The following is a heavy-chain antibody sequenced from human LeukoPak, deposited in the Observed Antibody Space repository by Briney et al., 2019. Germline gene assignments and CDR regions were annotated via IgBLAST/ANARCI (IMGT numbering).Heavy chain of an antibody. CDR2: ISGSGDSI. V-gene: IGHV3-23*01. CDR3: AKVARHCSSTSCYTYWYFDL. Sequence: GGSLRLSCAASGFTFSTYAMSWVRQAPGKGLERVSGISGSGDSIYDADSVKGRFTISRDNSKNTLYLQMNSLRAEDTAVYYCAKVARHCSSTSCYTYWYFDLWGRGTLVTVSS. CDR1: GFTFSTYA. J-gene: IGHJ2*01. D-gene: IGHD2-2*01.